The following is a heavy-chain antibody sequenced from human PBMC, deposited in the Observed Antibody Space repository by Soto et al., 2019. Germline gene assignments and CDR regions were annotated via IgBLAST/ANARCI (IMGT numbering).Heavy chain of an antibody. Sequence: PSETLSLTCAVYGGSFSGYYWSWIRQPPGKGLEWIGEINHSGSTNYNPSLKSRVTISVDTSKNQFSLKLSSVTAADTAVYYCARYCSGGSCYGFDYWGQGTPVTVSS. CDR3: ARYCSGGSCYGFDY. D-gene: IGHD2-15*01. CDR1: GGSFSGYY. J-gene: IGHJ4*02. V-gene: IGHV4-34*01. CDR2: INHSGST.